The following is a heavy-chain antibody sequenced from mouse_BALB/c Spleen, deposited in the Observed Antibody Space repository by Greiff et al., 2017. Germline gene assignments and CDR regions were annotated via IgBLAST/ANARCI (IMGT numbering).Heavy chain of an antibody. V-gene: IGHV5-6*02. D-gene: IGHD2-4*01. J-gene: IGHJ4*01. CDR2: ISSGGSYT. CDR3: ARRGMITTMDY. Sequence: EVMLVESGGDLVKPGGSLKLSCAASGFTFSSYGMSWVRQTPDKRLEWVATISSGGSYTYYPDSVKGRFTISRDNAKNILYLQMSSLKSEDTAMYYSARRGMITTMDYWGQGTSVTVSS. CDR1: GFTFSSYG.